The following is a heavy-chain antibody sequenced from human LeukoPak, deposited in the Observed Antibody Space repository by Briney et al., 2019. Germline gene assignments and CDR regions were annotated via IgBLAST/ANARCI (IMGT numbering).Heavy chain of an antibody. CDR3: AKDKWFGELLD. Sequence: SETLSLTCTVSDYSISSGYYWGWIRQPPGKGLEWIGSIYHSGNTYYNPSLKSRVTISVDTSKNQFSLRLSSVTAADTAVYYCAKDKWFGELLDWGQGTLVIVSS. V-gene: IGHV4-38-2*02. CDR2: IYHSGNT. J-gene: IGHJ4*02. CDR1: DYSISSGYY. D-gene: IGHD3-10*01.